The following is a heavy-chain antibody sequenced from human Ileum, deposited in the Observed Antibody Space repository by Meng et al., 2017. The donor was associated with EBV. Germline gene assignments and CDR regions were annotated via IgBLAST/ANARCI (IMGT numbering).Heavy chain of an antibody. CDR1: GYTFTNYG. Sequence: QAPLGQSGAEVKKPGASGKVSCKASGYTFTNYGISWVRQAPGQGLEWMGRISADSGNTNYPQKFQGRVTMTTDTSTRTAYMEVRRLRSDDTAVYYCARGVTTVLYWFFDLWGRGTLVTVSS. D-gene: IGHD4-11*01. CDR3: ARGVTTVLYWFFDL. V-gene: IGHV1-18*01. CDR2: ISADSGNT. J-gene: IGHJ2*01.